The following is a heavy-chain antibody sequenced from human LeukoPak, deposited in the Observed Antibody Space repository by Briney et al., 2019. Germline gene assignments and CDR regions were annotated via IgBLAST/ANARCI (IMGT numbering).Heavy chain of an antibody. D-gene: IGHD3-22*01. J-gene: IGHJ4*02. Sequence: KPSETLSLTCAVYGGSFSGYYWSWIRQPPGKGLEWIGSIYHSGSTYYNPSLKSRVTISVDTSKNQFSLKLSSVTAADTAVYYCAREVALGVVVSIYYFDYWGQGTLVTVSS. CDR3: AREVALGVVVSIYYFDY. V-gene: IGHV4-34*01. CDR2: IYHSGST. CDR1: GGSFSGYY.